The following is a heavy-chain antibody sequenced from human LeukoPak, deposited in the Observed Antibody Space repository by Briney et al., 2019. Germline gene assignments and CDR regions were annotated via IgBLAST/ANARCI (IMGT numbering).Heavy chain of an antibody. D-gene: IGHD3-9*01. J-gene: IGHJ4*02. Sequence: GGSLRLSCAASGFTFSSYWMHWVRQAPGKGLVWVSRINSDGSSTSYADSVKGRFTISRDNAKNTLYLQMNSLRAEDTAVYYCARAPRDGYLDWLFFKNWGQGTLVTVSS. V-gene: IGHV3-74*01. CDR2: INSDGSST. CDR3: ARAPRDGYLDWLFFKN. CDR1: GFTFSSYW.